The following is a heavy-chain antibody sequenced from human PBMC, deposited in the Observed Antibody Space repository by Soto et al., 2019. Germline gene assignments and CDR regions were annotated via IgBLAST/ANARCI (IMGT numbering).Heavy chain of an antibody. V-gene: IGHV4-59*01. CDR3: ARDSLDAFDI. CDR2: IYYSGGT. Sequence: TSETLSLTCKVSGDSISSFYWSWIRQPPGKGLEWIGYIYYSGGTSYNPSLKSRVTISVDTSKNQFSLKLSSVTAADTAVYYCARDSLDAFDIWGQGTMVTVSS. J-gene: IGHJ3*02. CDR1: GDSISSFY.